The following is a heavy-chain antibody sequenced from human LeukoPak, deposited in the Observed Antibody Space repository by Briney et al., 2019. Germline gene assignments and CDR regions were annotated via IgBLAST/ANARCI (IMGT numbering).Heavy chain of an antibody. D-gene: IGHD5-18*01. V-gene: IGHV1-18*01. J-gene: IGHJ4*02. CDR3: ARESEGRGYSYGFAPHLYYFDY. CDR2: ISAYDGNT. CDR1: GYTFTSYG. Sequence: ASVKVSCKASGYTFTSYGISWVRQAPGQGLEWMGWISAYDGNTNYAQKLQGRVTMTTDTSTSTAYMELRSLRSDDTAVYYCARESEGRGYSYGFAPHLYYFDYWGQGTLVTVSS.